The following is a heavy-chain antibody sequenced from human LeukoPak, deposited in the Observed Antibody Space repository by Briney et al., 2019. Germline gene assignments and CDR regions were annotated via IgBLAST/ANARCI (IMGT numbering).Heavy chain of an antibody. D-gene: IGHD6-13*01. CDR1: GYTFTGFY. CDR3: ATYSSSWYSPYYYYYGMDV. CDR2: INPNSGGT. J-gene: IGHJ6*02. Sequence: ASVKVSCKPSGYTFTGFYIHWVRQAPGQGLEWMGWINPNSGGTNYAQKFQGRVTMTRDTSISTAYMELSRLRSDDTAVYYCATYSSSWYSPYYYYYGMDVWGQGTTVTVSS. V-gene: IGHV1-2*02.